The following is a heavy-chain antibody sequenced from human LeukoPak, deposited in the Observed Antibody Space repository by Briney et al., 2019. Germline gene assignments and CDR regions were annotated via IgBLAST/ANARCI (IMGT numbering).Heavy chain of an antibody. Sequence: GGSLRLSCAASGLTFSSYAMSWVRQAPGKGLEWASAISGSGGSTYYADSVKGRFTISRDNSKNTLYLQMNSLRAEDTAVYYCAKVFIADGYSFFDYWGQGTLVTVSS. V-gene: IGHV3-23*01. CDR1: GLTFSSYA. J-gene: IGHJ4*02. CDR3: AKVFIADGYSFFDY. D-gene: IGHD5-24*01. CDR2: ISGSGGST.